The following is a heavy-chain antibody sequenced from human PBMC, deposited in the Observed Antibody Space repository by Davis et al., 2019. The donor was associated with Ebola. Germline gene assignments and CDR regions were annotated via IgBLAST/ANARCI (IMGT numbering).Heavy chain of an antibody. CDR3: ARAEVVGASYYFAY. CDR2: IWYDGSNK. V-gene: IGHV3-33*01. Sequence: GESLKISCAASGFTFSSYGMHWVRQAPGKGLEWVAVIWYDGSNKYYADSVKGQFTISRDNAKNTLYLQMNSLRAEDTAVYYCARAEVVGASYYFAYWGQGTLVTVSS. D-gene: IGHD1-26*01. J-gene: IGHJ4*02. CDR1: GFTFSSYG.